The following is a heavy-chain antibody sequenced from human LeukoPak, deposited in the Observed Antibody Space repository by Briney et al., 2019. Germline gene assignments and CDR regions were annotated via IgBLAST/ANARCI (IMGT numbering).Heavy chain of an antibody. CDR3: ARNVSADFSNRHHKWFDP. D-gene: IGHD2-8*01. Sequence: PSETLSLTCGVSGHSMISDYYWGWIRQPPGKGLEWIGSIYHSGSTHYNPSLKSRVTISVDTSKNQFSLKLSSVTAPDTAIYYCARNVSADFSNRHHKWFDPWGQGTLVTVSS. CDR1: GHSMISDYY. V-gene: IGHV4-38-2*01. CDR2: IYHSGST. J-gene: IGHJ5*02.